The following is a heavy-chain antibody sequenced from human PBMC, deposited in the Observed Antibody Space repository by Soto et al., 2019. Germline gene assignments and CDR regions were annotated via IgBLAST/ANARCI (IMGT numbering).Heavy chain of an antibody. Sequence: QVQLVQSGAEVKKPGSSVKVSCKASGDTFSNYTISWVRQVPGKGLEWMGRIIPILNIANYAQKFQGRVTITADKSTSTAYMELSSLRSEDTAVYYCARVSEMGTVTKGYYSYMDVWGKGTTVTVSS. V-gene: IGHV1-69*02. CDR3: ARVSEMGTVTKGYYSYMDV. CDR2: IIPILNIA. CDR1: GDTFSNYT. D-gene: IGHD4-17*01. J-gene: IGHJ6*03.